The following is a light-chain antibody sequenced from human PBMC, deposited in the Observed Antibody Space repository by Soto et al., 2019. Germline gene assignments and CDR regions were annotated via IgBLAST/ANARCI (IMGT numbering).Light chain of an antibody. V-gene: IGLV2-14*01. CDR3: SSYTSSSTWV. CDR2: EVS. J-gene: IGLJ3*02. Sequence: QSVLTQPASVSGSPGQSITISCTGTSSDVGDYDYVSWYQHHPGKAPKLMIYEVSNRPSGVSNRFSASKSGNTASLTISGLQAEDEADYYCSSYTSSSTWVFGGGTKLTVL. CDR1: SSDVGDYDY.